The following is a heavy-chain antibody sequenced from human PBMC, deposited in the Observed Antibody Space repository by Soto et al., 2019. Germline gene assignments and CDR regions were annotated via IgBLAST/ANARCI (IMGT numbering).Heavy chain of an antibody. J-gene: IGHJ6*03. CDR2: IIPILGIA. CDR1: GGTFSSYT. V-gene: IGHV1-69*04. D-gene: IGHD2-8*01. CDR3: ARDANGLNYYMDV. Sequence: GASVKVSCKASGGTFSSYTISWVRQAPGQGLEWMGRIIPILGIANYAQKFQGRVTITADKSTSTAYMELSSLRSEDTAVYYCARDANGLNYYMDVWGKGTTVTVSS.